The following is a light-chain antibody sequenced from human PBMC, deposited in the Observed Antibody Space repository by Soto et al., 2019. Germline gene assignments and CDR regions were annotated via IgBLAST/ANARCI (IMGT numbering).Light chain of an antibody. J-gene: IGLJ2*01. V-gene: IGLV2-14*01. CDR1: SSDVGGYNY. CDR3: SSYTSSSTYVV. CDR2: DVS. Sequence: QSALTQPASVSGSPGQSITISCTGTSSDVGGYNYVSWYQQHPGKAPKFLIYDVSNRPSGVSNRFSGSKSGNTASLTISGLQAEDEADYYCSSYTSSSTYVVFSGGTKVTVL.